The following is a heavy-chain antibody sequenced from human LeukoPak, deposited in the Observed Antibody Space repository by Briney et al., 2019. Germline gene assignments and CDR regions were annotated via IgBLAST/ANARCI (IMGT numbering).Heavy chain of an antibody. CDR1: GGSISSGGYS. Sequence: SETLSLTCAVSGGSISSGGYSWSWIRQPPGKGLEWIGYIYHSGSTYYNPSLKSRVTISVDRSKNQFSLKLSSVTAADTAVYYCARGVYGSGSYYNGSARYYYYGMDVWGQGTTVTVSS. CDR2: IYHSGST. J-gene: IGHJ6*02. D-gene: IGHD3-10*01. V-gene: IGHV4-30-2*01. CDR3: ARGVYGSGSYYNGSARYYYYGMDV.